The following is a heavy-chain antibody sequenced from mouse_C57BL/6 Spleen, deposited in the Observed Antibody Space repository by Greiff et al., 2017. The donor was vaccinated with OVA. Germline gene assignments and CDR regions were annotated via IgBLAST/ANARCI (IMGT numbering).Heavy chain of an antibody. V-gene: IGHV3-6*01. J-gene: IGHJ2*01. Sequence: EVQLMESGPGLVKPSQSLSLTCSVTGYSITSGYYWNWIRQFPGNKLEWMGYISYDSSNNYHPSLKNRIPLTRVTSKNQFFLKLKSVTTEDTATDYCATYYYGSREYFDYWGQGTTLTVSS. CDR1: GYSITSGYY. D-gene: IGHD1-1*01. CDR2: ISYDSSN. CDR3: ATYYYGSREYFDY.